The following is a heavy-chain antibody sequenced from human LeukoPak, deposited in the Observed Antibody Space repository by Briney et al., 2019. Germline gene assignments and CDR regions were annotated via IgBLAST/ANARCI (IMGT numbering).Heavy chain of an antibody. V-gene: IGHV3-23*01. J-gene: IGHJ3*02. CDR3: AKDASSSWHWCAFDI. D-gene: IGHD6-13*01. CDR2: ITGIGSST. CDR1: GFTFSIYA. Sequence: GGSLRLSCAASGFTFSIYAMSWVRQAPGKGLGWVSGITGIGSSTYYADSVKGRFTISRDSSKHTLYLQMNSLRADDTAVYYCAKDASSSWHWCAFDIWGQGTMVTVSS.